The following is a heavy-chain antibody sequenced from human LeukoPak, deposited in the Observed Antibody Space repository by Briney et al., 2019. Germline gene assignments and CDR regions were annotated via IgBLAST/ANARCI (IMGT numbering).Heavy chain of an antibody. CDR1: GYTLTELS. Sequence: ASVKVSCKVSGYTLTELSMHWVRQAPGKGLEWMGGFDPEDGETIYAQKFQGRVTMTEDTSTDTAYMELSSLRSEDTAVYYCAKGPRGVATTTRFDPWGQGTLVTVSS. D-gene: IGHD5-24*01. CDR3: AKGPRGVATTTRFDP. CDR2: FDPEDGET. V-gene: IGHV1-24*01. J-gene: IGHJ5*02.